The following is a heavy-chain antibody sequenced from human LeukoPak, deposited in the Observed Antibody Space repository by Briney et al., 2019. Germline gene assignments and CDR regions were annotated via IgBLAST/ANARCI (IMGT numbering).Heavy chain of an antibody. J-gene: IGHJ4*02. V-gene: IGHV4-31*03. Sequence: SETLSLTCTVSGGSISSGGYYWSWIRQHPGKGLEWIGYIYYSGSTYYNPSLKSRVTISVDTSKNQFSLKLSSVTAADTAVYYCARVSIAAAGYFDYWGQGTLVTVSS. CDR2: IYYSGST. CDR1: GGSISSGGYY. D-gene: IGHD6-13*01. CDR3: ARVSIAAAGYFDY.